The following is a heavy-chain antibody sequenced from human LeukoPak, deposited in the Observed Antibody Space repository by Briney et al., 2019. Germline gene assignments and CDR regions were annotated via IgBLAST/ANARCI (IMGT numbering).Heavy chain of an antibody. CDR2: FDPDDGET. J-gene: IGHJ1*01. Sequence: GASVKVSCKVSGYTLTELSMHWVRQAPGKGLEWMGGFDPDDGETIYAQKFQGRVTITADESTSTAYMEVSSLRSEDTAVYYCARDSSEFRSLIPHWGQGTLVTVSS. V-gene: IGHV1-24*01. CDR1: GYTLTELS. CDR3: ARDSSEFRSLIPH. D-gene: IGHD2-21*01.